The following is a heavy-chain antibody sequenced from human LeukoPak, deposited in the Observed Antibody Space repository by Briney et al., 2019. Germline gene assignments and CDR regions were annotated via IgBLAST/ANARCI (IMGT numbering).Heavy chain of an antibody. V-gene: IGHV3-33*01. D-gene: IGHD1-26*01. CDR2: IWYDGSNK. CDR1: GFTLSSYG. Sequence: GGSLSLSCAASGFTLSSYGMHWVRQAPGKGLEWVAVIWYDGSNKYYADSVKGRFTISRDNSKNTLYLQMNSLRAEDTAVYYCARDSGSYFGYWGQGTLVTVSS. J-gene: IGHJ4*02. CDR3: ARDSGSYFGY.